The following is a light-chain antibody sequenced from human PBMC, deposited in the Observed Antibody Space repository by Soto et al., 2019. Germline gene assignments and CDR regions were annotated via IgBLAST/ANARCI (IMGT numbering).Light chain of an antibody. CDR1: GSTIGSNT. J-gene: IGLJ3*02. Sequence: QPVLTQPPSASGPPGQRVTISCSGSGSTIGSNTVDWYQQLPGTAPKLLIDSNDQRPMGVPDRFSVSRSGTSASLAISGLQPDDEGIYYCAVWGNNLHGPGVFGGGTKLTVL. CDR2: SND. CDR3: AVWGNNLHGPGV. V-gene: IGLV1-44*01.